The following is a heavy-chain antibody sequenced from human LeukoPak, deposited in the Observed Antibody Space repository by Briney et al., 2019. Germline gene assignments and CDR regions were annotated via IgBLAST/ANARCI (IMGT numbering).Heavy chain of an antibody. D-gene: IGHD2-8*01. CDR3: ARTEYCTNGVCYFSIFDY. CDR2: INPNSGGT. J-gene: IGHJ4*02. CDR1: GYTFTGYY. V-gene: IGHV1-2*02. Sequence: EASVTVSCKASGYTFTGYYMHWVRQAPGQGLEWMGWINPNSGGTNYAQKFQGRVTMTRDTSISTAYMELSRLRSDDTAVYYCARTEYCTNGVCYFSIFDYWGQGTLVTVSS.